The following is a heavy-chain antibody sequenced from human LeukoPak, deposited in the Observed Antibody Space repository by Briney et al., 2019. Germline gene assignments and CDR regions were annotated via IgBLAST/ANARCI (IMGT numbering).Heavy chain of an antibody. Sequence: ASVKVSCKASGYTFTSYYMHWVRQAPGQGLGWMGIINPSGGSTSYAQKFQGRVTMTRDTSTSTVYMELSSLRSEDTAVYYCATSGGWPYYFDYWGQGTLVTVSS. CDR2: INPSGGST. J-gene: IGHJ4*02. CDR3: ATSGGWPYYFDY. D-gene: IGHD6-19*01. V-gene: IGHV1-46*01. CDR1: GYTFTSYY.